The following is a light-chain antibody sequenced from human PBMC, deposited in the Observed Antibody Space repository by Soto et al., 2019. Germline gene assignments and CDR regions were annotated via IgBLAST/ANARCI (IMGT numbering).Light chain of an antibody. V-gene: IGKV4-1*01. J-gene: IGKJ1*01. CDR1: QSVKNY. CDR2: WAS. CDR3: QQYYSTPRT. Sequence: DIVMTQSPDSLAVSLGERATINCKSSQSVKNYLAWYQQRTGHPPKLLINWASTRGSGVPDRFSGSGSGTDFALAISSLQAEDVAVYYCQQYYSTPRTFGQGTKVEIK.